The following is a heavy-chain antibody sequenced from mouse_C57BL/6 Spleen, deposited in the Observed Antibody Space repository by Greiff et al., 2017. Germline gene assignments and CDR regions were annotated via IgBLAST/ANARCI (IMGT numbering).Heavy chain of an antibody. D-gene: IGHD1-1*01. CDR2: INPNNGGT. J-gene: IGHJ3*01. V-gene: IGHV1-26*01. Sequence: EVQLQQSGPELVKPGASVKISCKASGYTFTDYYMNWVKQSHGKSLEWIGDINPNNGGTSYNQKFKGKATLTVDKSSSTAYMELRSLTSEDSAVYYRARGGFYYYGSSLFAYWGQGTLVTVSA. CDR1: GYTFTDYY. CDR3: ARGGFYYYGSSLFAY.